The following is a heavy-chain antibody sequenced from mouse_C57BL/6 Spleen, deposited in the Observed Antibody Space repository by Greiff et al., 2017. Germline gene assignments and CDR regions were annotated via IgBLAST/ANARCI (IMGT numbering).Heavy chain of an antibody. D-gene: IGHD2-4*01. J-gene: IGHJ4*01. CDR3: ARQGIYYDYQEYYAMDY. Sequence: EVKLMESGGDLVKPGGSLKLSCAASGFTFSSYGMSWVRQTPDKRLEWVATISSGGSYTYYPDSLKGRFTISRDNAKNTLYLQMSSLKSEDTAMYYCARQGIYYDYQEYYAMDYWGQGTSVTVSS. CDR1: GFTFSSYG. V-gene: IGHV5-6*01. CDR2: ISSGGSYT.